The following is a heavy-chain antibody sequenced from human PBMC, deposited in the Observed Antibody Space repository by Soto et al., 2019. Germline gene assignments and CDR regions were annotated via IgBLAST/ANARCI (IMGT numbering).Heavy chain of an antibody. CDR1: GGSFSGYY. V-gene: IGHV4-34*01. D-gene: IGHD4-17*01. J-gene: IGHJ4*02. CDR3: ARGRQTVTTTVFDY. Sequence: PSETLSLTCAVYGGSFSGYYWSWIRQPPGKGLEWIGEINHSGSTNYNPSLKSRVTISVDTSKNQFSLKLSSVTAADTAVYYCARGRQTVTTTVFDYWGQGTLVTVSS. CDR2: INHSGST.